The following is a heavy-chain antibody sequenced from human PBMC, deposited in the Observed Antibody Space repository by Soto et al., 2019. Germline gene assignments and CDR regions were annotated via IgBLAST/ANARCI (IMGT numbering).Heavy chain of an antibody. CDR2: ISSSSSYI. D-gene: IGHD3-22*01. J-gene: IGHJ3*02. CDR1: GFTFSSYS. CDR3: ASETPNYSDSSGYDAFDI. Sequence: GGSLRLSCAASGFTFSSYSMNWVRQAPGKGLEWVSSISSSSSYIYYADSVKGRFTISRDNAKNSLYLQMNSLRAEDTAVYYCASETPNYSDSSGYDAFDIWGQGTMVTVSS. V-gene: IGHV3-21*01.